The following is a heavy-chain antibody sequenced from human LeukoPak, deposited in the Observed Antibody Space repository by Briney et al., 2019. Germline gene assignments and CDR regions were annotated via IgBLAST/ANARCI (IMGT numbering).Heavy chain of an antibody. CDR2: ISGSGGST. V-gene: IGHV3-23*01. J-gene: IGHJ4*02. D-gene: IGHD3-10*01. CDR1: GFTFSSYA. Sequence: GGSLRLSCAASGFTFSSYAMSWVRQAPGKGLEWVSAISGSGGSTYYADSVKGRFTISRDNSENTLYLQMNSLRAEDTAVYYCAKDYYYGSGSYSGTYFDYWGQGTLVAVSS. CDR3: AKDYYYGSGSYSGTYFDY.